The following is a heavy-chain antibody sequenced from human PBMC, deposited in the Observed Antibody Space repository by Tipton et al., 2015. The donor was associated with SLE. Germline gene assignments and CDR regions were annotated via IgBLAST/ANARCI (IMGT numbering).Heavy chain of an antibody. CDR3: ARLISAYDCNFDY. J-gene: IGHJ4*02. D-gene: IGHD5-12*01. CDR2: VYYSGST. CDR1: GGSISANSYH. V-gene: IGHV4-39*07. Sequence: PGLVKPSETLSLICTVSGGSISANSYHWGWVRQPPGKGLEWIGNVYYSGSTYYSASLRSRVTISLDRSKNHFSLTLNSVTAADTAVYYCARLISAYDCNFDYWGQGTLVTVSS.